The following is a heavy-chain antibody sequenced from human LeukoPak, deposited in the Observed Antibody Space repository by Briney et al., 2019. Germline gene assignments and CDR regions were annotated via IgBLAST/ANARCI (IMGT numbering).Heavy chain of an antibody. Sequence: PGGSLRLSCAASGFTFSSYWMHWVRQAPGKGLVWVSRINGDGSSTTYADSVKGRFTISRDNAKNTLYLQMNSLRAEDTAVYYCAKDLQHLVRTLSFDDWGQGTLVTVSS. CDR1: GFTFSSYW. CDR2: INGDGSST. V-gene: IGHV3-74*01. J-gene: IGHJ4*02. D-gene: IGHD6-13*01. CDR3: AKDLQHLVRTLSFDD.